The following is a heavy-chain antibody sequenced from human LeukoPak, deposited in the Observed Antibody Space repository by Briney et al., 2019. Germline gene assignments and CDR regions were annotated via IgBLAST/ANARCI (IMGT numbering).Heavy chain of an antibody. V-gene: IGHV4-34*01. D-gene: IGHD2-21*01. CDR2: INHSGST. CDR1: GGSFSGYY. J-gene: IGHJ4*02. CDR3: ASTYSPYYCDY. Sequence: SETLSLTCAVYGGSFSGYYWSWIRQPPGKGLEWIGEINHSGSTNYNPSLKSRVTISVDTSKNQFSLKLSSVTAADTAVYYCASTYSPYYCDYWGQGTVVTVSS.